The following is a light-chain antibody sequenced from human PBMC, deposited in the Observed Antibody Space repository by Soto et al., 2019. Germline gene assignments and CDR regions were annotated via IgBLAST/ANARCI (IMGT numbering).Light chain of an antibody. V-gene: IGKV1-5*01. J-gene: IGKJ5*01. CDR2: DAS. CDR3: QQHSNWPIT. Sequence: DIQMTQSPSTLSASVGDRVAITCRASQSISSWLAWYQQKPGKAPKLLIYDASNRATGIPARFIGSGSGTDFTLTISSLEPEDFAVFYCQQHSNWPITFGQGTRLEIK. CDR1: QSISSW.